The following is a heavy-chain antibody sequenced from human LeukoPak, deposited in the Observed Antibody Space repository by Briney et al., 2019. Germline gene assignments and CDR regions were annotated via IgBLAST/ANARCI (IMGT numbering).Heavy chain of an antibody. J-gene: IGHJ4*02. CDR3: ARGTEMTKIPGHYSFDQ. CDR2: IYSSGTF. D-gene: IGHD5-24*01. CDR1: GGSISGYY. V-gene: IGHV4-4*07. Sequence: PSETLSLTCSVSGGSISGYYWTWMRQPAGRGLEWIGRIYSSGTFYSNPSLQSRVTIPLDASNNQFSLKLTSVTAADTAVYYCARGTEMTKIPGHYSFDQWGRGTLVSVSS.